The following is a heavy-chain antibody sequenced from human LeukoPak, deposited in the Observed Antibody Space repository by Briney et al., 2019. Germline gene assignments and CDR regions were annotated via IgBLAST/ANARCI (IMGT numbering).Heavy chain of an antibody. CDR2: IYTSGST. J-gene: IGHJ4*02. V-gene: IGHV4-4*07. D-gene: IGHD1-26*01. CDR1: GGSISNYY. Sequence: PSETLSLTCTVSGGSISNYYWSWIRQPAGKGLEWIGRIYTSGSTNYNPSLKSRVTVSVDTSKNQFSLKLSSVTAADTAVYYCARVGWELLSFDYWGQGTLVTVSS. CDR3: ARVGWELLSFDY.